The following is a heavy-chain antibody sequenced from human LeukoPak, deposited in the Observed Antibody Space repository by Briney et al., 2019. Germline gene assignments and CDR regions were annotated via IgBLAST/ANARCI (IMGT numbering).Heavy chain of an antibody. CDR3: TREPVP. J-gene: IGHJ5*02. Sequence: SSETLSLTCTVSGDSISSSSYYWGWIRQPPGKGLEWIGYIYYSGSTYYNPSLKSRVTISVDTSKNQFSLKLSSVTAADTAVYYCTREPVPWGQGTLVTVSS. V-gene: IGHV4-31*03. CDR1: GDSISSSSYY. CDR2: IYYSGST.